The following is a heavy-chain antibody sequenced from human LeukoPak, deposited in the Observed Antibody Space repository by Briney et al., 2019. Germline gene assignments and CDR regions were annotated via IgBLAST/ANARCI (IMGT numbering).Heavy chain of an antibody. Sequence: SETLSLTCTVSGGSVSSGSYYWSWIRQPPGKGLEWIGYIYYSGSTNYNPSRKSRVTISVDTSKNQFSLKLSSVTAADTAVYYCARSTVVTLEAFDIWGQGTMVTVSS. CDR2: IYYSGST. CDR1: GGSVSSGSYY. V-gene: IGHV4-61*01. J-gene: IGHJ3*02. CDR3: ARSTVVTLEAFDI. D-gene: IGHD4-23*01.